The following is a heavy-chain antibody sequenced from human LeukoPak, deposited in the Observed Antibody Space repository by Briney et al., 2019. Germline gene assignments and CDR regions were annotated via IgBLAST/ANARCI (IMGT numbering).Heavy chain of an antibody. CDR2: IHYSGST. D-gene: IGHD1-26*01. V-gene: IGHV4-59*08. CDR3: ARGMGALFQH. J-gene: IGHJ1*01. CDR1: GGSISSYY. Sequence: PSETLSLTCTVSGGSISSYYWSWIRQPPGKGLEWIGYIHYSGSTNYNPSLKSRVTISVDTSKNQFSLKLSSVTAADTAVYYCARGMGALFQHWGQGTLVTVSS.